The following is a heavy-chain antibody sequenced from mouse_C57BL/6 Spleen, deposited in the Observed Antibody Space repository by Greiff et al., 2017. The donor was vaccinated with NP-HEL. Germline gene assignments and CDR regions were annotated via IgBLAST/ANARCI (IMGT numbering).Heavy chain of an antibody. CDR3: ARMGTRFDY. CDR2: ISDGGSYT. D-gene: IGHD3-3*01. J-gene: IGHJ2*01. Sequence: EVHLVESGGGLVKPGGSLKLSCAASGFTFSSYAMSWVRQTPEKRLEWVATISDGGSYTYYPDNVKGRFTISRDNAKNNLYLQMSHLKSEDTAMYYCARMGTRFDYWGQGTTLTVSS. CDR1: GFTFSSYA. V-gene: IGHV5-4*01.